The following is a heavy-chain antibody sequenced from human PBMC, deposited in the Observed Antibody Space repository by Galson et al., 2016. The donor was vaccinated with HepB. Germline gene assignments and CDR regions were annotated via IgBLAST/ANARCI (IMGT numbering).Heavy chain of an antibody. Sequence: PALVKPTQTLTLTCTFSGFSLNTNGVGVGWIRQPPGKALECLAVIYWDDDEHYNPSLKNRLTITKDPSKNQVVLTMTDMDPVDTAIYYCASSGREFNYHYFDLWGRGTLVTVSS. CDR3: ASSGREFNYHYFDL. D-gene: IGHD6-19*01. CDR1: GFSLNTNGVG. V-gene: IGHV2-5*02. CDR2: IYWDDDE. J-gene: IGHJ2*01.